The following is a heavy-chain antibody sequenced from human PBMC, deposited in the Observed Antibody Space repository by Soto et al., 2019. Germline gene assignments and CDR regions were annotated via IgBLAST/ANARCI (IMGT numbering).Heavy chain of an antibody. V-gene: IGHV1-3*01. Sequence: ASVKVSCKASGYTFTNYAIHWVRQAPGQRLEWMGWINAGNGKTKYSQNFQGRVTITRDTSASIVYMELSSLRSEDTAVYYCARDPRYSSSSVFDYWGQGTLVTVSS. CDR2: INAGNGKT. CDR3: ARDPRYSSSSVFDY. CDR1: GYTFTNYA. J-gene: IGHJ4*02. D-gene: IGHD6-13*01.